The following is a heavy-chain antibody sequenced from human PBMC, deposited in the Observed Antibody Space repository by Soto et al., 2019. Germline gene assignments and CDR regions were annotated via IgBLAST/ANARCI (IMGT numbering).Heavy chain of an antibody. CDR1: CGSISNFY. CDR3: ARAPMVLSRSYFDS. Sequence: TSETLSLTCTVSCGSISNFYWSWIRQPPGKGLEWNGYISYSGNTNYNPSLKSRVSISADTSKNQLSLNLTSVTAADTAVYYCARAPMVLSRSYFDSWGQGTPVTVSS. CDR2: ISYSGNT. V-gene: IGHV4-59*01. D-gene: IGHD2-8*01. J-gene: IGHJ4*02.